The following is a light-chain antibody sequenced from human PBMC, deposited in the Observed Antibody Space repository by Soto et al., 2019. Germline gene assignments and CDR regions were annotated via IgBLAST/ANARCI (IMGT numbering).Light chain of an antibody. CDR1: SSNIGRNT. CDR3: AAWDHSLMGHV. Sequence: QSVLTQPPSTSATPGQRVTISCSGTSSNIGRNTVNWYQQLPGTAPKLLIYDNNQRPSGVPDRLSGSKSGTSASLAISGLQSDDEAVYYCAAWDHSLMGHVFGGGTKVTVL. V-gene: IGLV1-44*01. CDR2: DNN. J-gene: IGLJ3*02.